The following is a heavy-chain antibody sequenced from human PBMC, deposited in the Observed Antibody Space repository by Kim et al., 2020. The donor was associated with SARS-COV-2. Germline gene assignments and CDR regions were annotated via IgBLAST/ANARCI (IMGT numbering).Heavy chain of an antibody. V-gene: IGHV3-11*06. Sequence: GRFTISRDNAKNSLYLQMNSLRAEDTAVYYCARDQGRSSSSWYNGNAFDIWGQGTMVTVSS. J-gene: IGHJ3*02. CDR3: ARDQGRSSSSWYNGNAFDI. D-gene: IGHD6-13*01.